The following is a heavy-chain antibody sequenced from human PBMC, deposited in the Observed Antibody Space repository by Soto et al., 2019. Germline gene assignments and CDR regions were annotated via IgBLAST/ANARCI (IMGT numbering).Heavy chain of an antibody. CDR1: GYIFTSYY. Sequence: ASVKVSCKASGYIFTSYYLHWVRQAPGQGLEWMGIIIPSGGSTTYAQNFQGRVTMTRDRSTSTIYMELSSLRSEDTAVYYCARAGVGATASHFDYWGQGTQVTAPQ. V-gene: IGHV1-46*01. D-gene: IGHD1-26*01. J-gene: IGHJ4*02. CDR3: ARAGVGATASHFDY. CDR2: IIPSGGST.